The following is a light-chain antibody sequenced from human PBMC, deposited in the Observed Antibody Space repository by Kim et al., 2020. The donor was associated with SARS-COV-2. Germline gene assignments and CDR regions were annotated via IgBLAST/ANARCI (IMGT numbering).Light chain of an antibody. CDR3: SSYTRSSTNYV. J-gene: IGLJ1*01. CDR1: TSAVSSYNY. CDR2: AVS. V-gene: IGLV2-14*03. Sequence: HSITISYTVTTSAVSSYNYFSWYHQHPGKPPKLMIYAVSNRPSGVSNRFSGSKSGNTASLTIYGLQAEDEADYYCSSYTRSSTNYVFGTGTKVTVL.